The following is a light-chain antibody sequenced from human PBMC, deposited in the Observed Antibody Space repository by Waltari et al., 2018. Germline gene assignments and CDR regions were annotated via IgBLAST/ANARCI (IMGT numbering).Light chain of an antibody. CDR2: NNN. V-gene: IGLV1-44*01. Sequence: QSVLTQPPSASGTPGQRVTISCSGSSSNIGSNTVNWFQQLPGTAPKLLIYNNNQRPSGVPDRFSGSKSVPSASLAISGLQSEDEADYYCAAWDDSLNGWVFGGGTKLTVL. CDR3: AAWDDSLNGWV. J-gene: IGLJ3*02. CDR1: SSNIGSNT.